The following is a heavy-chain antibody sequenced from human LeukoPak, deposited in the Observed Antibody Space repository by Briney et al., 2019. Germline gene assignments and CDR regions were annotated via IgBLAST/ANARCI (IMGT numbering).Heavy chain of an antibody. J-gene: IGHJ4*02. V-gene: IGHV3-74*01. CDR2: IDNGGTTT. D-gene: IGHD6-6*01. CDR3: ARVRSDYSSSSPPDY. CDR1: GFTFDDYA. Sequence: GGSLRLSCAASGFTFDDYAMHWVRQAPGKGLVWVSRIDNGGTTTLYADSVRGRFTISRDNAKNTLYLQMNSLRAEDTAIYFCARVRSDYSSSSPPDYWGQGTPVTVSS.